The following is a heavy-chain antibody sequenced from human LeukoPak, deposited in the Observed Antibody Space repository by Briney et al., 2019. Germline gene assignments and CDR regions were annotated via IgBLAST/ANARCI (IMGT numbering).Heavy chain of an antibody. D-gene: IGHD2-8*01. Sequence: GGSLRLSCAASGFTFSSYEMNWVRQAPGKGLEWVSYISISGSTIYYADPVKGRFTNSRDNAKNSLYLQMNSLRAEDTAVYYCARGALRGRLGWFDPWGQGTLVTVSS. V-gene: IGHV3-48*03. CDR3: ARGALRGRLGWFDP. CDR2: ISISGSTI. J-gene: IGHJ5*02. CDR1: GFTFSSYE.